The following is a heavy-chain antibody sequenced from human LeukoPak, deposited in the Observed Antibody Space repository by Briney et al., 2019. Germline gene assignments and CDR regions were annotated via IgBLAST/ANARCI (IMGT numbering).Heavy chain of an antibody. CDR2: ISSSSGYI. CDR1: GFSFSSYS. V-gene: IGHV3-21*01. Sequence: GGSLRLSCVASGFSFSSYSMNWVRQAPGEGLEWVSSISSSSGYINYADSVEGRFTISRDNAKKTVYLQMNSLRGNDTAVYYCASGWSGDWGRGTLVTVSS. D-gene: IGHD6-19*01. J-gene: IGHJ4*02. CDR3: ASGWSGD.